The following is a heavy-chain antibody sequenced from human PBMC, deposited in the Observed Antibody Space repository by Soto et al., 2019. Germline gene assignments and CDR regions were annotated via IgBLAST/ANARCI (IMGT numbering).Heavy chain of an antibody. CDR2: TYYKSKWYY. CDR3: ARGDKWLLY. D-gene: IGHD6-19*01. J-gene: IGHJ4*02. Sequence: SQTLSLTCGISGDSVSSDSAAWNWIRQSPSRGLEWLGRTYYKSKWYYNYAVSVKSRIAIKSDTSKNQFSLQLNSVTPEDTAVYLCARGDKWLLYWGQGTLVTVS. CDR1: GDSVSSDSAA. V-gene: IGHV6-1*01.